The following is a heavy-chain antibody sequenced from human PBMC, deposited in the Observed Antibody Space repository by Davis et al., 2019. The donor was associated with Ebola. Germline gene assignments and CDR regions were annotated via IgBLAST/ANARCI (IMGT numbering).Heavy chain of an antibody. V-gene: IGHV4-59*12. CDR2: IYYSGST. CDR3: ARVGSSSWPHYYGMDV. J-gene: IGHJ6*02. CDR1: GGSISSYY. D-gene: IGHD6-13*01. Sequence: SETLSLTCTVSGGSISSYYWSWIRQPPGKGLEWIGYIYYSGSTNYNPSLKSRVTISVDTSKNQFSLKLSSVTAADTAVYYCARVGSSSWPHYYGMDVWGQGTTVTVSS.